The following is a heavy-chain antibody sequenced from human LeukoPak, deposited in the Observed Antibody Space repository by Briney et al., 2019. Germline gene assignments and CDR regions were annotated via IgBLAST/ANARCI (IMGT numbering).Heavy chain of an antibody. V-gene: IGHV3-48*03. D-gene: IGHD3-10*01. J-gene: IGHJ4*02. Sequence: GGSLRLSRAASGFTFSSYEMNWVRQAPGKGLEWVSYISSSGSTIYYADSVKGRFTISRDNAKNSLYLQMNSLRAEDTAVYYCARRPYYYGSGIDYWGQGTLVTVSS. CDR1: GFTFSSYE. CDR3: ARRPYYYGSGIDY. CDR2: ISSSGSTI.